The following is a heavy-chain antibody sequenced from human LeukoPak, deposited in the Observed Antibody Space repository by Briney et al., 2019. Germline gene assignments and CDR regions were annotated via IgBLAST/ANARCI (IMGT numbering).Heavy chain of an antibody. CDR1: GFTFSSYS. CDR2: ISSSSSYI. CDR3: AKDMAPRTTVTYCFDY. J-gene: IGHJ4*02. D-gene: IGHD4-17*01. Sequence: GGSLRLSCAASGFTFSSYSMNWVRQAPGKGLEWVSSISSSSSYIYYADSVKGRFTISRDNAKNSLYLQMNSLRAEDTAVYYCAKDMAPRTTVTYCFDYWGQGTLVTVSS. V-gene: IGHV3-21*01.